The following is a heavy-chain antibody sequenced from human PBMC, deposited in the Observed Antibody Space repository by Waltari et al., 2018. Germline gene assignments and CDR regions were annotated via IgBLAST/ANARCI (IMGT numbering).Heavy chain of an antibody. D-gene: IGHD2-15*01. CDR2: INPAGYT. CDR1: GGSFSGYY. CDR3: VRLEDCTGPGGHCYSGDPFALDV. J-gene: IGHJ6*02. Sequence: QVQLQQWGAGLLQSSETLSLTCAVYGGSFSGYYWGWVRQPPGKGLEWIGEINPAGYTTHNPALRSLVTMSADTSKSQFSLKLNSVTAADTAVYYCVRLEDCTGPGGHCYSGDPFALDVWGQGTTVTVSS. V-gene: IGHV4-34*02.